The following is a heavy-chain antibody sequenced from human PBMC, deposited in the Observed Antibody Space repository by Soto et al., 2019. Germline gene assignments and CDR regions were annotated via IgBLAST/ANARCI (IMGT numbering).Heavy chain of an antibody. Sequence: SVKVSCKASGDTFSSYAISWVRQAPGQGLEWMGRIIPIIDTINYAQKFQGRVTITADKFTGTAYMELTRLRSDDTAVYYCAGDPDSHYNDSHASSYPWGQGTLVTVSS. CDR3: AGDPDSHYNDSHASSYP. CDR1: GDTFSSYA. J-gene: IGHJ5*02. V-gene: IGHV1-69*04. D-gene: IGHD3-22*01. CDR2: IIPIIDTI.